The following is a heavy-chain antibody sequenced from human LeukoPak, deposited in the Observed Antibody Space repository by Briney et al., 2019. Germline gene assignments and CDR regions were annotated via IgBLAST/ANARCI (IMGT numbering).Heavy chain of an antibody. CDR2: INAYTGNT. CDR3: ARAHPEYYDSSGYNPLDF. D-gene: IGHD3-22*01. V-gene: IGHV1-18*01. J-gene: IGHJ4*02. CDR1: GYRLSYYG. Sequence: ASVKVSCKASGYRLSYYGISSVRQAPGQGLEWMGWINAYTGNTNYAQKLQGRVTMTTDTSTSTAYMELRSLRSDDTAVYYCARAHPEYYDSSGYNPLDFWGQGTLVTVSS.